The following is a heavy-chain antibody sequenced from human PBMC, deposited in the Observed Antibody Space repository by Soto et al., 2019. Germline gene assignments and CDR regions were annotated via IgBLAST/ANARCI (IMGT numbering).Heavy chain of an antibody. V-gene: IGHV3-7*03. Sequence: SLRLSCAASGFTFNTYWMNWVRQAPGKGLEWVANIKEDESERYYVDSVKGRFTISRDNAKNSLFLQMSSLRAEDTAVYYCAKSISATGYDQWGQGTLVTVSS. CDR2: IKEDESER. J-gene: IGHJ5*02. D-gene: IGHD6-13*01. CDR3: AKSISATGYDQ. CDR1: GFTFNTYW.